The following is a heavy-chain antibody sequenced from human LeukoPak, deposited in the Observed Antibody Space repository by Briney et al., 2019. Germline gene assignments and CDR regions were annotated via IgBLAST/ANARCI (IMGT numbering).Heavy chain of an antibody. D-gene: IGHD5-18*01. J-gene: IGHJ5*02. CDR2: INHSGST. Sequence: SETLSLTCAVYGGSFSGYYWSWIRQPPGKGLEWIGEINHSGSTNYNPSLKSRVTISVDTSKNQFSLKLSSVTAAGTAVYYCARGHGYSYFNWFDPWGQGTLVTVSS. CDR1: GGSFSGYY. V-gene: IGHV4-34*01. CDR3: ARGHGYSYFNWFDP.